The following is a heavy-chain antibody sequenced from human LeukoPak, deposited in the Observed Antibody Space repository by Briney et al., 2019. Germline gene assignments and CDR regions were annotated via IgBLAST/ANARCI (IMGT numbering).Heavy chain of an antibody. Sequence: GGSLRLSCVASGFTFSSHAMHWVRQAPGKGLEWVAVIAYDASNEYYADSVKGRFTISRDNSKNTLYLQMNSLRTEDTAMYYCVGEVGPRQMNYWGRGTLVTVSS. CDR1: GFTFSSHA. CDR2: IAYDASNE. J-gene: IGHJ4*02. D-gene: IGHD1-26*01. V-gene: IGHV3-30-3*01. CDR3: VGEVGPRQMNY.